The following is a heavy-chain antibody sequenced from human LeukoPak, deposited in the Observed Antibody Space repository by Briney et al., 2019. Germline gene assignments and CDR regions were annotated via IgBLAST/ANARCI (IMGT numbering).Heavy chain of an antibody. CDR2: IYYSGST. J-gene: IGHJ5*02. D-gene: IGHD2-2*01. Sequence: SETLSLTCTVSGGSISSSSYYWGWIRQPPGKGLEWIGSIYYSGSTYYNPSLKSRVTISVDTSKNQFSLKLSSVTAADTAVYYCARDRSCSSTSCSLGGWFDPWGQGTLVTVSS. CDR3: ARDRSCSSTSCSLGGWFDP. CDR1: GGSISSSSYY. V-gene: IGHV4-39*02.